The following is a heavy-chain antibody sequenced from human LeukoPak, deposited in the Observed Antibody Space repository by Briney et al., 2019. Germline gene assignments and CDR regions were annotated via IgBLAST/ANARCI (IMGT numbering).Heavy chain of an antibody. V-gene: IGHV1-3*01. CDR3: ARGGSNRIAAAGIWFDP. Sequence: ASVKVSCKASGYTFTSYAMHWVRQAPGQRLEWMGWINAGNGNTKYSQKFQGRVTMTRDTSTSTVYMELSSLRSEDTAVYYCARGGSNRIAAAGIWFDPWGQGTLVTVSS. CDR2: INAGNGNT. D-gene: IGHD6-13*01. J-gene: IGHJ5*02. CDR1: GYTFTSYA.